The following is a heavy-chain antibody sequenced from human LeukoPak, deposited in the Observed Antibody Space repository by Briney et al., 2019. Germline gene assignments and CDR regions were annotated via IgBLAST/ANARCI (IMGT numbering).Heavy chain of an antibody. Sequence: TGGSLRLSCAASGFTFSSYEMNWVRQAPGKGLEWVSYISGNGSNIYYADYVKGRFTISRDNAKNSLYLQMNSLRAEDTAVYHRARARLVGATTFDHWGQGTLVTVSS. D-gene: IGHD1-26*01. V-gene: IGHV3-48*03. CDR3: ARARLVGATTFDH. CDR2: ISGNGSNI. CDR1: GFTFSSYE. J-gene: IGHJ4*02.